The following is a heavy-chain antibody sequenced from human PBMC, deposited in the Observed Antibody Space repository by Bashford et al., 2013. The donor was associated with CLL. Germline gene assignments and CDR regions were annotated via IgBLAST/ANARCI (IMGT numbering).Heavy chain of an antibody. Sequence: SGPTLVKPTQTFTLTCTFSGFSLTTSGMCVNWIRQSPGKALEWLAFIDWENTKYYSRSLKTRLSISKDTSKNEVVLRMTNVDPADTATYFCARTVTYRSTTGFDSWGQGTLVTVSS. CDR3: ARTVTYRSTTGFDS. V-gene: IGHV2-70*01. D-gene: IGHD2-2*01. J-gene: IGHJ4*02. CDR2: IDWENTK. CDR1: GFSLTTSGMC.